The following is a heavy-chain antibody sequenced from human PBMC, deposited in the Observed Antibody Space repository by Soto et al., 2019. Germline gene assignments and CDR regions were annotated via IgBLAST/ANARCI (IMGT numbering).Heavy chain of an antibody. CDR2: IYHTGRS. D-gene: IGHD6-13*01. V-gene: IGHV4-30-2*01. CDR3: ARVEVPESSSWHPCDP. CDR1: GVSISSGGYS. J-gene: IGHJ5*02. Sequence: PSETLSLTCAVSGVSISSGGYSWSWIRQPPGKGLEWIGYIYHTGRSSYNPSLTSRVTMSVDKSKNQFSLKLTSVTAADTAVYYCARVEVPESSSWHPCDPWGQGTLVTVSS.